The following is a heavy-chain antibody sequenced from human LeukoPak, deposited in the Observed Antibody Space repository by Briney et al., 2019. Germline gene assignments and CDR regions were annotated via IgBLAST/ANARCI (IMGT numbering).Heavy chain of an antibody. CDR3: ARGVLRLGELSLCLRSGLFDY. CDR2: INHSGST. CDR1: GGSFSGYY. D-gene: IGHD3-16*02. Sequence: SETLSLTCAVYGGSFSGYYWSWIRQPPGKGLEWIGEINHSGSTNYNPSLKSRVTISVDTSKNQFSLKLSSVTAADTAVYYCARGVLRLGELSLCLRSGLFDYWGQGTLVTVSS. V-gene: IGHV4-34*01. J-gene: IGHJ4*02.